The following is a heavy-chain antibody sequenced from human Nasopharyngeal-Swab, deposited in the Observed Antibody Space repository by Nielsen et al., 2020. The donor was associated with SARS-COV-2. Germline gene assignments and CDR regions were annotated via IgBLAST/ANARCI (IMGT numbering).Heavy chain of an antibody. Sequence: GESLKISCAASGFTFSSYAMSWVRQAPGKGLEWVSAISGRGGSTYYADSVKGRFTISRDNSKNTLYLQMNSLRAEDTAVYYCAKDLYYYGSGSYFDYWGQGTLVTVSS. V-gene: IGHV3-23*01. CDR3: AKDLYYYGSGSYFDY. CDR2: ISGRGGST. J-gene: IGHJ4*02. CDR1: GFTFSSYA. D-gene: IGHD3-10*01.